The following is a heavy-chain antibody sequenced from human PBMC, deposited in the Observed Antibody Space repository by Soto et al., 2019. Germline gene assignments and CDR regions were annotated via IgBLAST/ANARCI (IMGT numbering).Heavy chain of an antibody. J-gene: IGHJ6*01. CDR1: GFTFSSYG. Sequence: QVQLVESGGGVVQPGRSLRLSCAASGFTFSSYGMHWVRQAPGKGLEWVAVIWYDGSNKYYADSVKGRFTISRDNSKNTLYLQMNSLRAEDTAVYYCARDRPYCTNGVCPMGYYYGMDVW. CDR3: ARDRPYCTNGVCPMGYYYGMDV. CDR2: IWYDGSNK. D-gene: IGHD2-8*01. V-gene: IGHV3-33*01.